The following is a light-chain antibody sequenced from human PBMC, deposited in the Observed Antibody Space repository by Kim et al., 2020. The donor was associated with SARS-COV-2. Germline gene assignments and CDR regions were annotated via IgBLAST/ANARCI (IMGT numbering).Light chain of an antibody. CDR1: QSISSW. CDR2: DAS. V-gene: IGKV1-5*01. J-gene: IGKJ2*01. CDR3: QQYNSYPYT. Sequence: DIQMTQSPSTLSASVGDRVTITCRASQSISSWLAWYQQKPGKAPKLLIYDASSLEGGVPSSFSGSGSGTEFTLTISSLQPDDFATYYCQQYNSYPYTFGLGTKLEI.